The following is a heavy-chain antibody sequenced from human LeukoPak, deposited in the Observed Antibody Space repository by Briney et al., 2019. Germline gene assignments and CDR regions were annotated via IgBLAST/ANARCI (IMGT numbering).Heavy chain of an antibody. V-gene: IGHV3-64*01. CDR2: ISSNGGST. Sequence: GGSLRLSCAASGFTFSSYAMHWVRQAPGKGLEYVSAISSNGGSTYYAYSVKGRFTISRDNSKNTLYLQMGSLRAEDMAVYYCARGSRVVVPAAIRPYWFDPWGQGTLVTVSS. CDR1: GFTFSSYA. CDR3: ARGSRVVVPAAIRPYWFDP. D-gene: IGHD2-2*02. J-gene: IGHJ5*02.